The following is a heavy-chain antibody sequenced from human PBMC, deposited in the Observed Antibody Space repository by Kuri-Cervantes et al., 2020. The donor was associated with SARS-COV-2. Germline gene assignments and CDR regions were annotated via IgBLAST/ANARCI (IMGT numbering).Heavy chain of an antibody. J-gene: IGHJ3*02. Sequence: GGSLRLSCAASGFTFSSYAMRWVRQAPGKGLEWVSPISGSGGSTYYADSVKGRFTISRDNSKNTLYLQMNSLRVEDTAVYYCARGEHYARAKIGEDGLDIWGQGTMVTVSS. CDR2: ISGSGGST. D-gene: IGHD2-2*01. V-gene: IGHV3-23*01. CDR1: GFTFSSYA. CDR3: ARGEHYARAKIGEDGLDI.